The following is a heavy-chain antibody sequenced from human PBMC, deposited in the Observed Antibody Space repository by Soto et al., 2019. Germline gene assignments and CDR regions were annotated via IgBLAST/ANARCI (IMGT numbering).Heavy chain of an antibody. CDR1: GDSINNYS. V-gene: IGHV4-4*07. CDR3: AGYNYGSYAFDI. Sequence: SETLSLTCTVSGDSINNYSWGWIRQPAGKGLEWIGRIYTSGTTNYNPSLKSRITMSVDTSKNQFSLKLSSVTAADTAVYYCAGYNYGSYAFDIWGQGTMVTVSS. CDR2: IYTSGTT. J-gene: IGHJ3*02. D-gene: IGHD3-10*01.